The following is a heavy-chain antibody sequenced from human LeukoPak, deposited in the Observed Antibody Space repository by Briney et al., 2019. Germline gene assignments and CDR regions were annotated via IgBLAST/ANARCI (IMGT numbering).Heavy chain of an antibody. V-gene: IGHV3-48*01. CDR2: ISTSTTTI. CDR3: ARALWSGETFPAY. D-gene: IGHD3-10*01. Sequence: GGSLRLSCEASGFTFSSYSMNWVRQAPGKGLEWISYISTSTTTIYYADSVKGRFTISRDNAKNSLYLQMNSLRAEDTAVYYCARALWSGETFPAYWGQGTLVTVSS. J-gene: IGHJ4*02. CDR1: GFTFSSYS.